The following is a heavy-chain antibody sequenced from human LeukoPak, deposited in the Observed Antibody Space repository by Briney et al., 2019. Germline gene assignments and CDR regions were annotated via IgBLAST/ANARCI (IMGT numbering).Heavy chain of an antibody. V-gene: IGHV4-31*03. J-gene: IGHJ4*02. CDR3: ARDQARSSGWYIDY. CDR1: GGSISSGGYY. CDR2: IYYSGST. Sequence: KSSETLSLTCTVSGGSISSGGYYWSWIRQHPGKGLEWIGYIYYSGSTYYNPSLKSRVTISVDTSKNQFSLKLSSVTAADTAVYYCARDQARSSGWYIDYWGQGTLVTVSS. D-gene: IGHD6-19*01.